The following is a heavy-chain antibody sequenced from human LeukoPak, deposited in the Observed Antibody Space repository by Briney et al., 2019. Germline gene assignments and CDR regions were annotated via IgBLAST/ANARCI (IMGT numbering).Heavy chain of an antibody. CDR3: AREDVGAKGFDY. V-gene: IGHV4-59*01. Sequence: SETLSLTCAVSGGSITNYYWNWVRQPPGKGLEWIGYIYYSGSTNYSPSLKSRVTMSVDTSKNHFSLKMTSVTAADTAVYYCAREDVGAKGFDYWGQGTLVTVSS. J-gene: IGHJ4*02. D-gene: IGHD1-26*01. CDR2: IYYSGST. CDR1: GGSITNYY.